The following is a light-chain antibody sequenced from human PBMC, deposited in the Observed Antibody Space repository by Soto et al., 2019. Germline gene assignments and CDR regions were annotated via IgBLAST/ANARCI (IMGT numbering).Light chain of an antibody. CDR1: SSDVGGYNY. CDR2: EVS. Sequence: QSALTQPASVSGSPGQSITISCTGTSSDVGGYNYVSWYQQHQGKAPKLMIYEVSNRPSGVSNRSSGSKSGNTASLTSSGLQAEDEADYYCSSYTSSSTLVFGGGTKRTVL. V-gene: IGLV2-14*01. CDR3: SSYTSSSTLV. J-gene: IGLJ2*01.